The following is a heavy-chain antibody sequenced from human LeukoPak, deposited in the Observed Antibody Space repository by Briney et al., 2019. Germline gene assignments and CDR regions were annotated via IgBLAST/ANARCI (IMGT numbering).Heavy chain of an antibody. D-gene: IGHD4-23*01. CDR2: IRRDGRDK. CDR1: GFTFSTYG. Sequence: GGSLRLSCAASGFTFSTYGMHWVRQAPGKGLEWVAFIRRDGRDKDYAAPVKGRFTVSRDNSKNTLYLQMNGLRPEDTAVYYCAKDRDGGNFFFDYWGQGTLATVSS. CDR3: AKDRDGGNFFFDY. V-gene: IGHV3-30*02. J-gene: IGHJ4*02.